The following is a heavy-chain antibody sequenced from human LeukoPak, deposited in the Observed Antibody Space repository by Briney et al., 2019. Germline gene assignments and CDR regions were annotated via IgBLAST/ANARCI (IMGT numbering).Heavy chain of an antibody. V-gene: IGHV3-7*04. CDR3: AGGSYGSNWREGAVF. CDR1: GFTFSSYA. D-gene: IGHD5-24*01. Sequence: GGSLRLSCAASGFTFSSYAMSWVRQAPGKGLEWVASINEDGSGKYYVDSVMGRFTISRENAKNSLFLQMNDLRAEDTAIYHCAGGSYGSNWREGAVFWGQGTLV. CDR2: INEDGSGK. J-gene: IGHJ4*01.